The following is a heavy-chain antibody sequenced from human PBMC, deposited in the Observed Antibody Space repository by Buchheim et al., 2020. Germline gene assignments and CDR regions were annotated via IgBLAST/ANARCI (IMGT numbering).Heavy chain of an antibody. D-gene: IGHD6-13*01. CDR2: ISGSGGST. Sequence: EVQLLESGGGLVQPGGSLRLSCAASGFTFSSYAMSWVRQAPGKGLEWVSAISGSGGSTYYADSVKGRFTISRDNPKNTLYLQMNSLRAEDTAVYYCAKNIAAAGTAFYYGMDVWGQGTT. CDR3: AKNIAAAGTAFYYGMDV. V-gene: IGHV3-23*01. J-gene: IGHJ6*02. CDR1: GFTFSSYA.